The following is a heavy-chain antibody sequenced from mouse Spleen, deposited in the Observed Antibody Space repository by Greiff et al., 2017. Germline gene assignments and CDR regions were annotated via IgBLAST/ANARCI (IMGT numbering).Heavy chain of an antibody. Sequence: EVMLVESGGGLVQPGGSRKLSCAASGFTFSSFGMHWVRQAPEKGLEWVAYISSGSSTIYYADTVKGRFTISRDNPKNTLFLQMTSLRSEDTAMYYCARSVYYYYFDYWGQGTTLTVSS. CDR2: ISSGSSTI. D-gene: IGHD1-1*01. CDR3: ARSVYYYYFDY. V-gene: IGHV5-17*02. J-gene: IGHJ2*01. CDR1: GFTFSSFG.